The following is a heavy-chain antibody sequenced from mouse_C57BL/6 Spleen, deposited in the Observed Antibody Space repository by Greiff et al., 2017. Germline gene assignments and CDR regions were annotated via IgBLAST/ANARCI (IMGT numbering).Heavy chain of an antibody. V-gene: IGHV3-6*01. Sequence: EVKLMESGPGLVKPSQSLPLTCSVTGYSITSGYYWNWIRQFPGNKLEWMGYISYDGSNNYNPSLKNRISITRDTSKNQFFLKLNSVTTEDTATYYCARDLLSYAMDYWGQGTSVTVSS. D-gene: IGHD1-1*01. CDR2: ISYDGSN. J-gene: IGHJ4*01. CDR3: ARDLLSYAMDY. CDR1: GYSITSGYY.